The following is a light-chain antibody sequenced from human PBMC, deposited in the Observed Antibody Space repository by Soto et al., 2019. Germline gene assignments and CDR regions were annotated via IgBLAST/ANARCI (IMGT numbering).Light chain of an antibody. CDR3: QQYGSSPPYT. CDR2: GAS. V-gene: IGKV3-20*01. Sequence: EIVLTQSPGTLSLSPGERATLSCRASLSVGSSYLAWYQQKPGQAPRLLIYGASSRATGIPDKFSGSGSGTDFTLTISRLEPEDFAVYYCQQYGSSPPYTFGQGTKLEIK. J-gene: IGKJ2*01. CDR1: LSVGSSY.